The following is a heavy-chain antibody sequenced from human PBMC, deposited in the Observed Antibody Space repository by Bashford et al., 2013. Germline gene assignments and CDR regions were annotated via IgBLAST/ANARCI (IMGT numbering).Heavy chain of an antibody. Sequence: SETLSLTCTVSGGSINIAGYSWSWIRQPPGKGLEWIGYIYHSGTTNYNPSLKARVTISVDKSKNQFSLSLSSVTAADTAIYYCVRKHDMSWFDPWGQGTLVTVSS. V-gene: IGHV4-30-2*01. D-gene: IGHD1-1*01. J-gene: IGHJ5*02. CDR1: GGSINIAGYS. CDR2: IYHSGTT. CDR3: VRKHDMSWFDP.